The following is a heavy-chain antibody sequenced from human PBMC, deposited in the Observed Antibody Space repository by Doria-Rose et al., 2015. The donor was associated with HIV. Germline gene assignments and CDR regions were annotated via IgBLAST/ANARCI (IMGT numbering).Heavy chain of an antibody. V-gene: IGHV3-9*01. CDR1: GFKFDDYA. CDR2: ISWNSETI. CDR3: VKDKAFELVMGWFDP. D-gene: IGHD3-3*01. J-gene: IGHJ5*02. Sequence: VQLVQSGGGLVQPGRSLRLSCAAPGFKFDDYAMHWVRQSPAKGLEWVSGISWNSETIGYADSVKGRFTISRDNAKNSLYLQMNSLRTEDTASYYCVKDKAFELVMGWFDPWGQGAVVTVSS.